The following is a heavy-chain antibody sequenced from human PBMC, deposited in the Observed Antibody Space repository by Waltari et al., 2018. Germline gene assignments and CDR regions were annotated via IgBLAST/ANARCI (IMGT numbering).Heavy chain of an antibody. CDR2: IHTSGST. D-gene: IGHD6-19*01. V-gene: IGHV4-61*02. CDR3: ARDSSGWDPGFDY. Sequence: QVQLQESGPGLVKPSQTLSLTCTVSGGSISSGSYYWSWIRQPAGKGLGRIVSIHTSGSTNHTPARKRRVTLSVDTSKNQFSLKLGSVTAADTAVYYCARDSSGWDPGFDYWGQGTLVTVSS. J-gene: IGHJ4*02. CDR1: GGSISSGSYY.